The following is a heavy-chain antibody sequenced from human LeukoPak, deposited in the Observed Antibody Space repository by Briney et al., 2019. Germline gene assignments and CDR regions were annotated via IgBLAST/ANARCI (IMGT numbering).Heavy chain of an antibody. CDR3: AKGGFATPGSF. CDR1: GFTFNTCA. J-gene: IGHJ4*02. Sequence: GGSLRLSCAASGFTFNTCAMTWVRQAPGKGLEWVSCITIGGGNTYYADSVKGRFIISRDNSKNTLYLQMDSLRAEDSAVYFCAKGGFATPGSFWGQGTLVAVSS. V-gene: IGHV3-23*01. D-gene: IGHD6-13*01. CDR2: ITIGGGNT.